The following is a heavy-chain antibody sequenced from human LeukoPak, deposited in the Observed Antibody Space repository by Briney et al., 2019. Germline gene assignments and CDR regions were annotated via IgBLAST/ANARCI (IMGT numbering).Heavy chain of an antibody. CDR1: GFIFNTYG. CDR3: AKDRAYGQFLWGNDY. CDR2: IRNDGSDK. J-gene: IGHJ4*02. V-gene: IGHV3-30*02. D-gene: IGHD2-21*01. Sequence: GGALRLSCAASGFIFNTYGMHWVRQAPGKGLEWVAFIRNDGSDKYYAVSVKGRFTISRDNSKNTLYLQMNSLRVEDAALYYCAKDRAYGQFLWGNDYWGQGTLVTVSS.